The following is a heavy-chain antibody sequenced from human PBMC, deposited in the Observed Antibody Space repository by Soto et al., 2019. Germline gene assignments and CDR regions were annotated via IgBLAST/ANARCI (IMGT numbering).Heavy chain of an antibody. Sequence: GASVKVSCKASGYTFTSYYMHWVRQAPGQGLEWMGIINPSGGSTSYAQKFQGRVTMTRDTSTSTVYMELSSLRSEDTAVYYCARPLYYYDSSAPFDYWGQGTLVTSPQ. V-gene: IGHV1-46*01. CDR1: GYTFTSYY. CDR3: ARPLYYYDSSAPFDY. CDR2: INPSGGST. D-gene: IGHD3-22*01. J-gene: IGHJ4*02.